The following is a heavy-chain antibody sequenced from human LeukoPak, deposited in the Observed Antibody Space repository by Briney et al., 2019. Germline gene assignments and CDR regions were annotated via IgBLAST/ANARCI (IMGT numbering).Heavy chain of an antibody. D-gene: IGHD3-3*01. CDR1: GGSISSGGYY. Sequence: SQTLSLTCTVSGGSISSGGYYWSWIRQPPGKGLEWIGYIYHSGSTYYNPSLKSRVTISVDRSKNQFSLKLSSVTAADTAVYYCARDLIPTTLGVATPVLGAFDIWGQGTMVTVSS. CDR3: ARDLIPTTLGVATPVLGAFDI. V-gene: IGHV4-30-2*01. J-gene: IGHJ3*02. CDR2: IYHSGST.